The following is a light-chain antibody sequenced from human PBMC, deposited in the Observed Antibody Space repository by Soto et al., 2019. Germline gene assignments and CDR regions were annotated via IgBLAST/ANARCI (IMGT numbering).Light chain of an antibody. Sequence: QSVLTQPASVSGSPGQSITLSCTGTSNDVGGYNIVSWYQQRPGKAPKLMIYDVSYRPSGVSNRFSGSKSGNTASLTISGLQAEDEGDYYCTSFTTSGPHVLGPGTKVTVL. J-gene: IGLJ1*01. V-gene: IGLV2-14*01. CDR1: SNDVGGYNI. CDR3: TSFTTSGPHV. CDR2: DVS.